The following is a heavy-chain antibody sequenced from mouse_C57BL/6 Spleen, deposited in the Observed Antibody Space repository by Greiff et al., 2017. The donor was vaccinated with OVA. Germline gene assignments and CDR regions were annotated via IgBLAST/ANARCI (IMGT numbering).Heavy chain of an antibody. Sequence: EVKVVESGGGLVKPGGSLKLSCAASGFTFSSYAMSWVRQTPEKRLEWVATISDGGSYTYYPDNVKGRFTISRDNAKNNLYLQMSHLKSEDTAMYYCARDGDYYGGGYFDVWGTGTTVTVSS. J-gene: IGHJ1*03. V-gene: IGHV5-4*01. CDR3: ARDGDYYGGGYFDV. D-gene: IGHD1-1*01. CDR2: ISDGGSYT. CDR1: GFTFSSYA.